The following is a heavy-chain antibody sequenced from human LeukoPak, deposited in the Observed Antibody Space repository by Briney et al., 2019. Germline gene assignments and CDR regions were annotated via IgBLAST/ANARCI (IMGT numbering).Heavy chain of an antibody. CDR1: GGSFSGYY. CDR3: ARQYNDWNFYYMDV. CDR2: INHSGST. Sequence: SETLSLTCAVYGGSFSGYYWSWIRQPPGKGLEWIGEINHSGSTNYNPSLKSRVTISVDTSKNQFSLKLSSVTAADTAVYYCARQYNDWNFYYMDVWGKGTTVTVSS. J-gene: IGHJ6*03. V-gene: IGHV4-34*01. D-gene: IGHD3-9*01.